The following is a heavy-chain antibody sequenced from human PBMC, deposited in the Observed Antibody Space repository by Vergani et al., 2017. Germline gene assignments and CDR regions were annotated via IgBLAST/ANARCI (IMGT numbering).Heavy chain of an antibody. CDR3: TSGYMVFDY. V-gene: IGHV3-49*03. Sequence: EVQLVESGGGLVQPGRSLILSCTASGFTFGDYAMSWFRQAPGKGLEWVGFIRSKAYGGTTEYAASVKGRFTISRYDSKRIAYLQMNSLKTEDTAVYYFTSGYMVFDYWGQGTLVTVSS. CDR1: GFTFGDYA. D-gene: IGHD6-13*01. CDR2: IRSKAYGGTT. J-gene: IGHJ4*02.